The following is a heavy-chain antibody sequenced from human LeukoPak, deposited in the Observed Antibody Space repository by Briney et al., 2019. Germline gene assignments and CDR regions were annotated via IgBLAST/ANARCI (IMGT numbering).Heavy chain of an antibody. CDR2: IKQDGSEK. CDR3: ARERGSGSYHPFDP. Sequence: GGSLRLSCVASGFTFSSYWMRWVRQTPGKGGEWVANIKQDGSEKNYVDSVKGRFIISRDNAKNSLYLQMNSLRADDTAVYYCARERGSGSYHPFDPWGQGTLATVSS. CDR1: GFTFSSYW. V-gene: IGHV3-7*01. J-gene: IGHJ5*02. D-gene: IGHD3-10*01.